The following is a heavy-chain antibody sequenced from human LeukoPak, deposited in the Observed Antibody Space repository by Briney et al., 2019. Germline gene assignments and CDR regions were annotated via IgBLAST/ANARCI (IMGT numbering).Heavy chain of an antibody. CDR1: GFTFSSYS. J-gene: IGHJ6*03. D-gene: IGHD2/OR15-2a*01. CDR2: ITSSNNYI. Sequence: PGGSLRLSCAASGFTFSSYSMNWVRQAPGKGLEWVSSITSSNNYIYYGDSVKGRFTISRDDAKNSLFLQMNSLRAEDTATYYCARGEFGDYYYFYMDVWGKGTTVTVSS. CDR3: ARGEFGDYYYFYMDV. V-gene: IGHV3-21*01.